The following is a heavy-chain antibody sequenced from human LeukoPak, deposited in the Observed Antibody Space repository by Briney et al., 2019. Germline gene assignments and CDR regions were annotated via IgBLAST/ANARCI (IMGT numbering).Heavy chain of an antibody. Sequence: GGSLRLSCAASGFTFSSYAMHWVRQAPGKGLEWVAVISYDGSNKYYADSVKGRFTISRDNSKNTLYLEMNSLRAEDTAVYYCTTDQGIVVVMYDAFDIWGQGTMVTVSS. V-gene: IGHV3-30-3*01. CDR3: TTDQGIVVVMYDAFDI. CDR1: GFTFSSYA. D-gene: IGHD3-22*01. CDR2: ISYDGSNK. J-gene: IGHJ3*02.